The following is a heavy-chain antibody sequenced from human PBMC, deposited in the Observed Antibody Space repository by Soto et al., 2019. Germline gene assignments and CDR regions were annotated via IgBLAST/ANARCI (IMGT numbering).Heavy chain of an antibody. CDR2: INHNGDS. J-gene: IGHJ3*02. CDR3: ARVTRFPDAFAI. V-gene: IGHV4-34*01. Sequence: QVHLQQWGAGLLKPSETLSLTCGVYGGSFGTSYWAWIRQSPEKGLEWIGEINHNGDSNYNPSLKMLVAISLDMSENQFSLKLTPLAAADTAVYYCARVTRFPDAFAIWGQGTPVIVSS. CDR1: GGSFGTSY.